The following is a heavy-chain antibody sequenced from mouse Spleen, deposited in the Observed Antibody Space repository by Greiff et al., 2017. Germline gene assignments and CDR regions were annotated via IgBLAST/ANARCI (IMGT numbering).Heavy chain of an antibody. J-gene: IGHJ3*01. V-gene: IGHV5-9-1*01. Sequence: EVKLVESGGGLVKPGGSLKLSCAASGFTFSSYAMSWVRQTPEKRLEWVATISSGGSYTYYPDSVKGRFTISRDNAKNTLYLQMSSLRSEDTAMYYCARVPYGNLFAYWGQGTLVTVSA. D-gene: IGHD2-1*01. CDR1: GFTFSSYA. CDR2: ISSGGSYT. CDR3: ARVPYGNLFAY.